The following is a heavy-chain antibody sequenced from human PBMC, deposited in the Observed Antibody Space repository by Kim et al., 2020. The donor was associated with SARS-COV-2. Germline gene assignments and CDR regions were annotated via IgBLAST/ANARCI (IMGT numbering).Heavy chain of an antibody. D-gene: IGHD6-13*01. J-gene: IGHJ5*02. CDR2: ISGSSNYI. V-gene: IGHV3-21*01. CDR3: ARDRAGDIAVYSSTWFDP. CDR1: GFAFSSYT. Sequence: GGSLRLSCAASGFAFSSYTMHWVRQAPGKGLEWVSSISGSSNYIYYADSVKGRFTISRDNAKNSLYLQMNSLRAEDTAVYYCARDRAGDIAVYSSTWFDPWGQGTLVTVSS.